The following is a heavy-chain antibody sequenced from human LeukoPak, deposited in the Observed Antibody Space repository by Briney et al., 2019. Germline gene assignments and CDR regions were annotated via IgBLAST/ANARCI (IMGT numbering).Heavy chain of an antibody. CDR3: AKDLYSGWELLFSYYYYGMDV. CDR2: IKQDGSEK. Sequence: GGSLRLSCAASGFSIGNYWMSWVRQAPGKGLEWVANIKQDGSEKHYVDSVKGRFTISRDNAKNSLYLQMNSLRAEDTAVYYCAKDLYSGWELLFSYYYYGMDVWGQGTTVTVSS. CDR1: GFSIGNYW. V-gene: IGHV3-7*01. J-gene: IGHJ6*02. D-gene: IGHD1-26*01.